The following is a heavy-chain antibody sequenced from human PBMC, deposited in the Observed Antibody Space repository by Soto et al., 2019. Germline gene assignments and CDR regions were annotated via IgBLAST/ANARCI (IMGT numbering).Heavy chain of an antibody. CDR1: GYTFTRHY. CDR2: INPGGGST. CDR3: ARTDTTAMVPSGFDY. Sequence: ASVKVSCKASGYTFTRHYMHWVRQAPGQGLEWMGIINPGGGSTSYAQNFQGRVTITRDTSASTAYMELSSLRSEDTAVYYCARTDTTAMVPSGFDYWGQGTLVTVSS. J-gene: IGHJ4*02. D-gene: IGHD5-18*01. V-gene: IGHV1-46*01.